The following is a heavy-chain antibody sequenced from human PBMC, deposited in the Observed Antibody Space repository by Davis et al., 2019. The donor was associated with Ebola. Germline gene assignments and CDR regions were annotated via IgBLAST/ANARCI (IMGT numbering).Heavy chain of an antibody. CDR1: GFAISSKP. V-gene: IGHV3-74*01. Sequence: PGGSLRLSCTVSGFAISSKPMYWVRQGPGKGLVFVSRIDTDGSRINYADSVKGRYTISRDNAKNTLYLQMNSLGADDTAVYYCAGGLKYWGRGTLVTVSS. D-gene: IGHD6-25*01. J-gene: IGHJ4*02. CDR3: AGGLKY. CDR2: IDTDGSRI.